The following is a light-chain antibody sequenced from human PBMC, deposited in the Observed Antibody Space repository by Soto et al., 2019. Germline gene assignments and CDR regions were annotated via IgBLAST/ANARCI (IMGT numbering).Light chain of an antibody. J-gene: IGKJ1*01. CDR1: QSISTW. V-gene: IGKV1-5*03. CDR2: KAS. Sequence: GDRVTITCRASQSISTWLAWYQQKPGKAPKLLIYKASSLESGVPSRFSGSGSGTEFTLTISSLQPDDFATYYCQQYNSYPETFGQGTKVDIK. CDR3: QQYNSYPET.